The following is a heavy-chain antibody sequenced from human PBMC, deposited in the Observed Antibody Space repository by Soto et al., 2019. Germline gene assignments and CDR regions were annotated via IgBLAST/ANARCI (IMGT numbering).Heavy chain of an antibody. J-gene: IGHJ4*02. CDR3: AREGDYGDSRVD. CDR2: IYYSGST. Sequence: LSLTCTVSGGSISSGGYYWSWIRQHPGKGLEWIGYIYYSGSTYYNPSLKSRVTISVDTSKNQFSLKLSSVTAADTAVYYCAREGDYGDSRVDWGQGTLVTVSS. CDR1: GGSISSGGYY. D-gene: IGHD4-17*01. V-gene: IGHV4-31*03.